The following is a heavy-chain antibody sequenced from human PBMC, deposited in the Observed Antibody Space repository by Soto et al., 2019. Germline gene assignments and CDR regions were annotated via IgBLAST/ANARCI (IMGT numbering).Heavy chain of an antibody. D-gene: IGHD3-22*01. CDR3: AKDDSSGYYSGGVDY. CDR1: GFTFSSYG. Sequence: PGGSLRLSCAASGFTFSSYGMHWVRQPTGKGLEWVSAIGTAGDTYYADSVKGRFTISRDNSKNTLYLQMNSLRAEDTAVYYCAKDDSSGYYSGGVDYWGQGTLVTVSS. V-gene: IGHV3-13*01. J-gene: IGHJ4*02. CDR2: IGTAGDT.